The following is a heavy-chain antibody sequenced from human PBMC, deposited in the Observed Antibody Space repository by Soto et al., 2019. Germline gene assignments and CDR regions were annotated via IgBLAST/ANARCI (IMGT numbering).Heavy chain of an antibody. CDR2: IIPLLNTA. CDR1: GGPFSNDI. D-gene: IGHD5-12*01. Sequence: QVQEVQSGAEVKKPGSSVKVSCKASGGPFSNDIITWVRQAPGQGLEWMRRIIPLLNTATYAQKFQGRVTITADRSTGTAYMELNSLTSEDTVVYYCARDSPIGSTFSGYDAIDYWGQGTLVTVSS. CDR3: ARDSPIGSTFSGYDAIDY. J-gene: IGHJ4*02. V-gene: IGHV1-69*08.